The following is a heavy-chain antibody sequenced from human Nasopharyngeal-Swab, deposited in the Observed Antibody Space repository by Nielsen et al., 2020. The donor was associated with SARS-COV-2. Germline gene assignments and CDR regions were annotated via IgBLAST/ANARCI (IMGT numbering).Heavy chain of an antibody. D-gene: IGHD2-2*01. CDR3: VRGPSSGYANDAFGV. Sequence: AGSLTLSCTASGFSISSYWMHWVRQPPGKGLVWISRINNDGTSTSYADSEKGRLTIARDNAKNTLYMQMNSLRDEDTAVYYCVRGPSSGYANDAFGVWGQGTMVTVSS. J-gene: IGHJ3*01. V-gene: IGHV3-74*01. CDR1: GFSISSYW. CDR2: INNDGTST.